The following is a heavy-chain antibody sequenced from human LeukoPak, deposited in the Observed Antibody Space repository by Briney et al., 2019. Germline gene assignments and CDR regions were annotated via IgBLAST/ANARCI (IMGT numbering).Heavy chain of an antibody. CDR1: GGSFSEFH. J-gene: IGHJ1*01. V-gene: IGHV4-59*08. Sequence: SETLSLTCAVYGGSFSEFHWSWIRQPPGEGLEWIGYINYSGSTNYNPSLKSRVTISGDTSKNQFSLKLSSVTAADTAVYYCASSPPGTEYFHHWGQGTLVTVSS. CDR2: INYSGST. CDR3: ASSPPGTEYFHH.